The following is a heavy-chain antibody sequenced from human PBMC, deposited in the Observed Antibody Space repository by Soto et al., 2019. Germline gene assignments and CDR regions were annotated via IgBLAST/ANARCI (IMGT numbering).Heavy chain of an antibody. CDR2: IYYSGST. Sequence: QLQLQESGPGLVKPSETLSLTCTVSGGSISSSSYYWGWIRQPPGKGLEWIGSIYYSGSTYYNPSLKSQVTVTVATSKNQFSLKLSSVTAADTAVYYCARHKVFDYCSSTSCYAGSWGQGTLVTVSS. V-gene: IGHV4-39*01. D-gene: IGHD2-2*01. CDR3: ARHKVFDYCSSTSCYAGS. J-gene: IGHJ5*02. CDR1: GGSISSSSYY.